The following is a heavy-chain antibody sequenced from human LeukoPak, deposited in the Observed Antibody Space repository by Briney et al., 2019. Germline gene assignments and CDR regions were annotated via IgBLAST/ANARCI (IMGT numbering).Heavy chain of an antibody. Sequence: SETLSLTCNVSGGSISNYYWSWIRQPPGKGLEWIGYMYHTGHTMYNSSLKSRVTMSLDTSNNHFSLRLSSVTAADTAVYYCARSGHDYVWGSYRLDYWGQGTLVTVSS. CDR1: GGSISNYY. CDR2: MYHTGHT. CDR3: ARSGHDYVWGSYRLDY. J-gene: IGHJ4*02. V-gene: IGHV4-59*08. D-gene: IGHD3-16*01.